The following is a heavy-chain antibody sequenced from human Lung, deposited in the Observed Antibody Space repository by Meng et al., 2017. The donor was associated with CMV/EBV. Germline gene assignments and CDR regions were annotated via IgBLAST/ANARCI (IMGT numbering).Heavy chain of an antibody. Sequence: GEXXTISCAASGFTFSSYWMSWVRQAPGKGLEWVANIKQDGSEKYYVDSVKGRFTISRDNAKNSLYLQMNSLRAEDTAVYYCARDRGRYGMDVWGKGTTVTVSS. CDR1: GFTFSSYW. V-gene: IGHV3-7*01. CDR2: IKQDGSEK. CDR3: ARDRGRYGMDV. J-gene: IGHJ6*04.